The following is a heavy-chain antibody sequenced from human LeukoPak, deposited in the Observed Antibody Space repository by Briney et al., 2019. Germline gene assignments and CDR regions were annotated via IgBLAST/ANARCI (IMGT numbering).Heavy chain of an antibody. J-gene: IGHJ4*02. CDR2: IYPGDSDT. CDR3: ARLLWRTGDGDCLDY. D-gene: IGHD1-1*01. Sequence: GESLKISCKASGYTFANQWIGWVRQLPGKGLEWMGIIYPGDSDTRYSPSFQGQVTISADKSISTTYLQWSSLKASDTATYYCARLLWRTGDGDCLDYWGQGTLVTVSS. V-gene: IGHV5-51*01. CDR1: GYTFANQW.